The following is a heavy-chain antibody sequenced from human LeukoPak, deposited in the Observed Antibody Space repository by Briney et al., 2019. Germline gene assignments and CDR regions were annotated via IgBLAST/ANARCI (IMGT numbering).Heavy chain of an antibody. CDR2: FSGSGGST. Sequence: PGGSLRLSCAASGFTFSSYAMSWVPDAPGKGLEWVSAFSGSGGSTFYGDSVKGRFPISRDNSKNTLYLQMNSLRAEDTAVYYCARTYGSGSYYNSYFDYWGQGTLVTVSS. V-gene: IGHV3-23*01. D-gene: IGHD3-10*01. J-gene: IGHJ4*02. CDR3: ARTYGSGSYYNSYFDY. CDR1: GFTFSSYA.